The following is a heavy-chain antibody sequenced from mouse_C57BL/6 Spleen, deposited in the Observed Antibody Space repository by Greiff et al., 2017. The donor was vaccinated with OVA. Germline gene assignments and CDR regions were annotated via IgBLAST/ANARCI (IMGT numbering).Heavy chain of an antibody. CDR1: GYTFTNYW. D-gene: IGHD1-1*01. CDR3: ARHGSNGFDY. CDR2: IYPGGGYT. J-gene: IGHJ2*01. V-gene: IGHV1-63*01. Sequence: QVHVKQSGAELVRPGTSVKMSCKASGYTFTNYWIGWAKQRPGHGLEWIGDIYPGGGYTNYNEKFKGKATLTADKSSSTAYMQFSSLTSEDSAIYCCARHGSNGFDYWGQGTTLTVSS.